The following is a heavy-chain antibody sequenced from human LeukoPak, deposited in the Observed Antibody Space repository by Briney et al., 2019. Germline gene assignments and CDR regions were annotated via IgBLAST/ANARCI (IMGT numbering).Heavy chain of an antibody. V-gene: IGHV4-34*01. CDR3: ARGRSGSYSYPSRFDP. J-gene: IGHJ5*02. D-gene: IGHD3-10*01. CDR2: INHSGST. Sequence: SETLSLTCAVYGASFSGYYWSWIRQPPGKGLEWIGEINHSGSTNYNPSLKSRVTISVGTSKNQFSLKLSSVTAADTAVYYCARGRSGSYSYPSRFDPWGQGTLVTVSS. CDR1: GASFSGYY.